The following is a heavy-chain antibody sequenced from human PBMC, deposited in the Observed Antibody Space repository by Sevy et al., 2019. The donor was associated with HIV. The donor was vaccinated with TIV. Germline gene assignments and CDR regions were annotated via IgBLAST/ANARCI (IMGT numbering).Heavy chain of an antibody. CDR2: ISGNDGST. J-gene: IGHJ4*02. V-gene: IGHV1-18*01. Sequence: ASVKVSCKASGYTLSSYGISWVRQAPGQGLEWMGWISGNDGSTREAQIFQDRVTMTTDRTTSTAYMEVRRLRSDDTAVYYCVRDANYDSESSGYPFDDWGQGTLVTVSS. CDR1: GYTLSSYG. CDR3: VRDANYDSESSGYPFDD. D-gene: IGHD3-22*01.